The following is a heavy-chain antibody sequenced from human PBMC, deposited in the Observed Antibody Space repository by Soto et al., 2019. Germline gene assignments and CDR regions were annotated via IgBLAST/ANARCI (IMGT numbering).Heavy chain of an antibody. CDR2: IYYSGST. CDR3: ARRYVSFFDI. D-gene: IGHD3-10*02. V-gene: IGHV4-59*08. CDR1: GGSISSYY. Sequence: PSETLSLTCTVSGGSISSYYWSWIRQPPGKGLEWIGYIYYSGSTNYNPSLKSRVTISVDTSKNQFSLKLSSVTAADTAVYYCARRYVSFFDIWGQGKIVTVSS. J-gene: IGHJ3*02.